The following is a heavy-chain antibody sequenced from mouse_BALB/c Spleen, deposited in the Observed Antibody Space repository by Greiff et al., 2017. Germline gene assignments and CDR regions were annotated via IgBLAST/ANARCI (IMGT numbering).Heavy chain of an antibody. CDR3: ARLTAWFAY. V-gene: IGHV1-9*01. CDR2: ILPGSGST. Sequence: QVQLQQSGAELMKPGASVKISCKATGYTFSSYWIEWVKQRPGHGLEWIGEILPGSGSTNYNEKFKGKATFTADTSSNTAYMQLSSLTSEDSAVYYCARLTAWFAYWGQGTLVTVSA. CDR1: GYTFSSYW. D-gene: IGHD4-1*01. J-gene: IGHJ3*01.